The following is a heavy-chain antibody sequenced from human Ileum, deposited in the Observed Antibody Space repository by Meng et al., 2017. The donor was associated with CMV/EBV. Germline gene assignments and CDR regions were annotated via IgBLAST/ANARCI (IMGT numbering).Heavy chain of an antibody. J-gene: IGHJ5*02. Sequence: QVTLKDSGTPMVKPPPTLTLTCTFSGFTLTTNVESVGWIRQPPGQALEWLALIHGGCGNQYSPSLQSRLTATRDTTKNQVVLTMTNMDPVDTATYYCVHRYSSSSGQVSWGQGTLVTVSS. CDR3: VHRYSSSSGQVS. CDR1: GFTLTTNVES. V-gene: IGHV2-5*02. D-gene: IGHD6-6*01. CDR2: IHGGCGN.